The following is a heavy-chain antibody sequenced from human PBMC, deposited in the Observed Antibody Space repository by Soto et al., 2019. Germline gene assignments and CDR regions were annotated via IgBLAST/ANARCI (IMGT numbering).Heavy chain of an antibody. D-gene: IGHD5-18*01. CDR2: ISSSSSTI. J-gene: IGHJ2*01. Sequence: EVQLVESGGGLVQPGGSLRLSCAASGFTFSSYSMNWVRQAPGKGLEWVSYISSSSSTIYYADSVKGRFTISRDNANNSLYLKMNSLRDEDTAVYYCARDRVVGYAHWYFELWGRGTLVTVSS. CDR3: ARDRVVGYAHWYFEL. CDR1: GFTFSSYS. V-gene: IGHV3-48*02.